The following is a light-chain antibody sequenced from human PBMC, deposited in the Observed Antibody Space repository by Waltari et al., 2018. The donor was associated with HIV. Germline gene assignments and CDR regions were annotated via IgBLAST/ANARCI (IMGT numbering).Light chain of an antibody. CDR1: SGHSSSA. CDR3: QTWGTGIRV. CDR2: LNSDGSH. V-gene: IGLV4-69*01. J-gene: IGLJ3*02. Sequence: QLVLTQSPSASASLGSSVKLTCTLRSGHSSSAIACHQQQPEKGPRYLMKLNSDGSHSKGDGIPDRFSGSSSGAERYLTISSLQSEDEADYYCQTWGTGIRVFGGGTKLTVL.